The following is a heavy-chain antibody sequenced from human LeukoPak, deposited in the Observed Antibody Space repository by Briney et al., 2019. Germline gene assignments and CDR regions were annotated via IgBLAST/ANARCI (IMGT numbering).Heavy chain of an antibody. CDR3: ARESISGHRDFDY. J-gene: IGHJ4*02. D-gene: IGHD1-26*01. V-gene: IGHV3-48*01. CDR1: GFTFSSYS. CDR2: ISSGSRTI. Sequence: GGSLKLSCAASGFTFSSYSMNWVRQATGKGLEWVSYISSGSRTIYYADSVKGRFTMSRDNAKNSLYLQMNSLRAEDTAVYYCARESISGHRDFDYWGQGALVTVSS.